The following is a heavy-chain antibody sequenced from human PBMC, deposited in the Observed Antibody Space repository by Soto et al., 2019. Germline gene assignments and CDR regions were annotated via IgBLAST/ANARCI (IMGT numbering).Heavy chain of an antibody. CDR1: GFTFSSYA. D-gene: IGHD3-3*01. Sequence: PGGSLRLSCSASGFTFSSYAMHWVRQAPGKGLEYVSAISSNGGSTYYADSVKGRFTISRDNSKNTLYLQMSSLRAEDTAVYYCSGSGDFWSGYRFDYWGQGTLVTVSS. V-gene: IGHV3-64D*08. CDR2: ISSNGGST. J-gene: IGHJ4*02. CDR3: SGSGDFWSGYRFDY.